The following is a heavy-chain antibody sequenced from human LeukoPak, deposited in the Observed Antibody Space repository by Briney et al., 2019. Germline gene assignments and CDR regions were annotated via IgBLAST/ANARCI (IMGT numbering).Heavy chain of an antibody. Sequence: PGKSLRLSCAASGFTFSSYWMSWVRQAPGKGLEWVANIKQDGSEKYYVDSVKGRFTISRDNAKNSLYLQMNSLRAEDTAVYYCARGLLYGSGSYYKHIDAFDIWGQGTMVTVSS. CDR3: ARGLLYGSGSYYKHIDAFDI. D-gene: IGHD3-10*01. V-gene: IGHV3-7*01. CDR1: GFTFSSYW. CDR2: IKQDGSEK. J-gene: IGHJ3*02.